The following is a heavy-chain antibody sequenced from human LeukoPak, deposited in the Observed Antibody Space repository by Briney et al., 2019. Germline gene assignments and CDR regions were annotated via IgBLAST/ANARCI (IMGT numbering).Heavy chain of an antibody. J-gene: IGHJ4*02. V-gene: IGHV1-18*01. CDR1: GYTFTSYG. CDR2: ISAYNGNT. CDR3: ARDRRVVVAATLFDY. D-gene: IGHD2-15*01. Sequence: ASVKVSCKASGYTFTSYGISWVRRAPGQGLEWMGWISAYNGNTNYAQKLQGRVTMTTDTSTSTAYMELRSLRSDDTAVYYCARDRRVVVAATLFDYWGQGTLVTVSS.